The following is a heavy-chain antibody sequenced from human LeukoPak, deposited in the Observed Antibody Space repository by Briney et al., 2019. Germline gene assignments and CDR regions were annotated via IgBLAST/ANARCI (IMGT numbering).Heavy chain of an antibody. CDR1: GYTFTSYA. V-gene: IGHV1-3*01. D-gene: IGHD5-12*01. J-gene: IGHJ4*02. CDR2: INAGNGST. Sequence: ASVKVSCKASGYTFTSYAMHWVRQAPGQRLEWMGWINAGNGSTKYSQKFQGRVTITRDTSASTAYMELSSLRSEDTAVYYCASDRGYSGYDWFTPFDYWGQGTLVTVSS. CDR3: ASDRGYSGYDWFTPFDY.